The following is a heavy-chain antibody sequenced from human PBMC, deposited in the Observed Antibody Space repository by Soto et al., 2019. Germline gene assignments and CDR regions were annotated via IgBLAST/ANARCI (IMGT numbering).Heavy chain of an antibody. V-gene: IGHV1-18*01. CDR2: ISPYSGNT. Sequence: QVKLVQSGDEVRKPGSSVKVSCKASGYIFVNYGIAWVRQAPGQGLEWMGWISPYSGNTHYASKVQGRLTMTTDTTTSTAYMGLGGLTSDDTAVYYCAMVNKCVTPTTHDVWGQGTTVTVSS. CDR3: AMVNKCVTPTTHDV. D-gene: IGHD3-16*02. CDR1: GYIFVNYG. J-gene: IGHJ6*02.